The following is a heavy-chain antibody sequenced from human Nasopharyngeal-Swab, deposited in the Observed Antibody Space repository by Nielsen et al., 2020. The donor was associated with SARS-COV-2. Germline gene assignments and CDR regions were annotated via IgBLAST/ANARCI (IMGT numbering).Heavy chain of an antibody. Sequence: GGSLRLSCAASGFTFSSYAMHWVRQAPGKGLEWVAVISYDGSNKYYADSVKGRFTISRNNSKNTLYLQMNSLRAEDTAVYYCARPSTSDAFDIWGQGTMVTVSS. V-gene: IGHV3-30-3*01. CDR3: ARPSTSDAFDI. CDR2: ISYDGSNK. CDR1: GFTFSSYA. J-gene: IGHJ3*02. D-gene: IGHD1-26*01.